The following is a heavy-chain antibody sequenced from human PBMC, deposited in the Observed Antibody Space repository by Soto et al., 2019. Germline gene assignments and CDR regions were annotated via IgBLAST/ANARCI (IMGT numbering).Heavy chain of an antibody. CDR3: ERLSNYGWSDP. Sequence: SETLSLTCTVSGGSISSYYWSWIRQPPGKGLEWIGYIYYSGSTNYNPSLKSRVTISVDTSKNQFSLKLSSVTAADTAVYYCERLSNYGWSDPWGQATLVTVSS. D-gene: IGHD4-4*01. CDR1: GGSISSYY. CDR2: IYYSGST. J-gene: IGHJ5*02. V-gene: IGHV4-59*01.